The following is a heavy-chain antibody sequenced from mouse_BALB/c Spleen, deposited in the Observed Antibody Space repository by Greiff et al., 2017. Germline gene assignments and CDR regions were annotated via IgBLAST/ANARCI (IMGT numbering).Heavy chain of an antibody. V-gene: IGHV2-6-7*01. J-gene: IGHJ3*01. CDR1: GFSLTGYG. CDR2: IWGDGST. Sequence: VKLQESGPGLVAPSQSLSITCTVSGFSLTGYGVTWVRQPPGKGLEWLGMIWGDGSTDYNSALKSRLSISKEHSKSQVFLKMNSLQTVDTARYYCARDSAARATSGCAYGGQGTLVTVSA. D-gene: IGHD3-1*01. CDR3: ARDSAARATSGCAY.